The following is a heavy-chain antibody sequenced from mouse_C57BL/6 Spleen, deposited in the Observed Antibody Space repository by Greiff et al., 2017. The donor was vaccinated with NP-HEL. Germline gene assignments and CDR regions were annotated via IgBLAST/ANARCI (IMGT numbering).Heavy chain of an antibody. D-gene: IGHD2-13*01. CDR3: ARWDYIVSMDD. CDR2: FYPGSGST. V-gene: IGHV1-55*01. CDR1: GYTFTSSW. J-gene: IGHJ4*01. Sequence: QVQLQQPGAELVKPGASVQMSCKASGYTFTSSWITWVKQRPGQGLAWIGDFYPGSGSTNYNEKFKSKATLTVDTSSSTAYMQHSSLTSGDSAVYYCARWDYIVSMDDWGQGTAVTVSS.